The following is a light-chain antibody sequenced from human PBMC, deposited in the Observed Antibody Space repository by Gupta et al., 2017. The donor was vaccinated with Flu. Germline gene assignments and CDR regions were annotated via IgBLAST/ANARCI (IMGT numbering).Light chain of an antibody. V-gene: IGKV1-5*03. CDR2: KAS. CDR1: QSIRDW. Sequence: GDRVTIPCRASQSIRDWLAWYQQKPGKAPNLLIYKASTLQSGVPSRFSGSGSGTEFTLTISSLQPDDFATYFCQQYDTYTATFGQGTKLE. J-gene: IGKJ2*01. CDR3: QQYDTYTAT.